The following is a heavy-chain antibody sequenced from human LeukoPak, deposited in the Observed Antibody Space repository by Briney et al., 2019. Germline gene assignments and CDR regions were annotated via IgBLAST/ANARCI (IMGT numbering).Heavy chain of an antibody. J-gene: IGHJ6*02. CDR2: ISYDGSNK. CDR1: GFTFSSYG. Sequence: AGGSLRLSWAAAGFTFSSYGMHWVRQAPGKGLEWVAVISYDGSNKYYADSVKGRFTISRDNSKNTLYLQMNSLRAEDTAVYYCAKDRSSWNYYGMDVWGQGTTVTVSS. D-gene: IGHD6-13*01. CDR3: AKDRSSWNYYGMDV. V-gene: IGHV3-30*18.